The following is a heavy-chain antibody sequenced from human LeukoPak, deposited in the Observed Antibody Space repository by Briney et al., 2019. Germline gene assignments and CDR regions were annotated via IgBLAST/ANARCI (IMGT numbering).Heavy chain of an antibody. CDR3: ARTSDYGDFSDY. CDR2: IYPGDSDT. Sequence: GESPKISCKGSGYSFTSYWIGWVRQMPGKVLEWMWIIYPGDSDTRYSPSFQGQVTISVDKSISTAHLQSSICKPSDTAIYYCARTSDYGDFSDYLAQGTLVTVSS. D-gene: IGHD4-17*01. J-gene: IGHJ4*02. CDR1: GYSFTSYW. V-gene: IGHV5-51*01.